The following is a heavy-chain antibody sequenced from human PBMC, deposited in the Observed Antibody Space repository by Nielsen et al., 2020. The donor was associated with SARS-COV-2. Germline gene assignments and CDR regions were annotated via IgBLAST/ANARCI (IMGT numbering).Heavy chain of an antibody. J-gene: IGHJ5*02. Sequence: GSLKISCAASGFTFDDYYMSWIRQAPGKGLEWVSYISSFSSYTRYADSVKGRFTISRDNARSSLYLQMNSLRADDTAVYYCARFGPSSFVEYQPQNWFDPWGQGVLVTVSS. CDR2: ISSFSSYT. V-gene: IGHV3-11*03. CDR3: ARFGPSSFVEYQPQNWFDP. CDR1: GFTFDDYY. D-gene: IGHD2-2*01.